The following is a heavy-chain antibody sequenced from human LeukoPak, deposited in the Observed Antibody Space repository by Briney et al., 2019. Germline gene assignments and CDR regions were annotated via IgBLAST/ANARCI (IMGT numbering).Heavy chain of an antibody. CDR2: ISAYNGNT. V-gene: IGHV1-18*01. Sequence: GASVKVSCKASGYTFTSYGISWVRQAPGQGLEWMGWISAYNGNTNYAQKLQGRVTMTTDTSTSTAYMELSRLRSDDTAVYYCARFYYDSSGYPGGAIWGQGTLVTVSS. D-gene: IGHD3-22*01. J-gene: IGHJ4*02. CDR1: GYTFTSYG. CDR3: ARFYYDSSGYPGGAI.